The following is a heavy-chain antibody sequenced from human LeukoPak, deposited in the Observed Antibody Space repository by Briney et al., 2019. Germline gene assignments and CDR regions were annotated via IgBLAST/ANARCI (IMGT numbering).Heavy chain of an antibody. CDR1: GGTFSNYA. Sequence: SVKVSCKASGGTFSNYAISWVRQAPGQGREWMGRIIPILAIANYAQKFQGRVTITADKSTTTAYMELSSLRSEDTAVYYCARVIRGSGWYGYYGMDVWGQGTTVTVSS. D-gene: IGHD6-19*01. CDR2: IIPILAIA. J-gene: IGHJ6*02. V-gene: IGHV1-69*04. CDR3: ARVIRGSGWYGYYGMDV.